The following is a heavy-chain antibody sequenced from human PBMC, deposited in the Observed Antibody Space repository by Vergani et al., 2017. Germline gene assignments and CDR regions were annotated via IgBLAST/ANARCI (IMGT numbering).Heavy chain of an antibody. CDR3: ASAGGYYDSSGYYEIDY. D-gene: IGHD3-22*01. J-gene: IGHJ4*02. Sequence: EVQLVESGGGLVQPGGSLRLSCAASGFTFSSYWMSWVRQAPGKGLEWVANIKQDGSEKYYVDSVKGRFTISRDNAKNSLYLQMNSLRAEDTAVYYCASAGGYYDSSGYYEIDYWGQGTLVTVSS. CDR1: GFTFSSYW. V-gene: IGHV3-7*01. CDR2: IKQDGSEK.